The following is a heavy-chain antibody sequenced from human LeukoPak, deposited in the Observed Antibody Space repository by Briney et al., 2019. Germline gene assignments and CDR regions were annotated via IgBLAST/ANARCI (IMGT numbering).Heavy chain of an antibody. CDR3: AKQSAGSAAWYSLHYDF. J-gene: IGHJ4*02. Sequence: GGSLRLSCAASGFTLSSYAMSWVRQAPGRGLEWVSSVDGGGGGTYYADSVKGRFTIPRDNSKDTLYLQMNGLRAEDTAEYFCAKQSAGSAAWYSLHYDFWGQGTLVTVSS. D-gene: IGHD6-13*01. CDR1: GFTLSSYA. V-gene: IGHV3-23*01. CDR2: VDGGGGGT.